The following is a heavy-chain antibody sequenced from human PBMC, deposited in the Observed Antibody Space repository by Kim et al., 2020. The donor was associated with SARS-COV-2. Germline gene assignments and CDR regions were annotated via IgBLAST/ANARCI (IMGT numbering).Heavy chain of an antibody. J-gene: IGHJ3*02. CDR3: ARVKREAGNWLLDGFD. CDR2: IYYSGTT. V-gene: IGHV4-31*03. CDR1: GGSTSTGTHY. Sequence: SETLSLTCTVSGGSTSTGTHYWSWVRQHPTKGLEWIGHIYYSGTTYYNPSLKSRVTISIDTSKSQFSLKLKSVTAADTAMYYCARVKREAGNWLLDGFD. D-gene: IGHD1-1*01.